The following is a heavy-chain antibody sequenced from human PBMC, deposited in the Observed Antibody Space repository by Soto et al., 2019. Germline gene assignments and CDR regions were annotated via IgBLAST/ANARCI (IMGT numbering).Heavy chain of an antibody. J-gene: IGHJ1*01. V-gene: IGHV3-33*01. CDR1: GFTFSSYG. CDR3: ARDQVRYYYDSSGQYFQH. CDR2: IWYDGSNK. D-gene: IGHD3-22*01. Sequence: GGSLSLSCAASGFTFSSYGMHWVRPAPGKGLEWVAVIWYDGSNKYYADSVKGRFTISRDNSKNTLYLQMNSLRAEDTAVYYCARDQVRYYYDSSGQYFQHWGQGTLVTVSS.